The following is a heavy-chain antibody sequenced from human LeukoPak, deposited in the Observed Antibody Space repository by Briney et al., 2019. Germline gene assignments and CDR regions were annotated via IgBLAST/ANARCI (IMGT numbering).Heavy chain of an antibody. CDR1: GGSISSGGYY. J-gene: IGHJ5*02. CDR2: IYYSGST. CDR3: ARGLVVTHGIDP. V-gene: IGHV4-31*03. Sequence: KASETLSLTCTVPGGSISSGGYYWSWIRQHPGKGLEWIGYIYYSGSTYYNPSLKSRVTISVDTSKNQFSLKLSSVTAADTAVYYCARGLVVTHGIDPWGQGTLVTVSS. D-gene: IGHD3-22*01.